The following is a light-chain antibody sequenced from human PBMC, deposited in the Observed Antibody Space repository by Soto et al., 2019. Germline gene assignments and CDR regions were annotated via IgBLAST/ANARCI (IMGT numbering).Light chain of an antibody. V-gene: IGKV3-15*01. Sequence: EIVLTQSPGTLSLSPGERATLSCRASQSINSIYLAWHQQKPGQAPRLLIYGASTRATGIPARFSGSGSGTEFTLTISSLQSEDFAVYYCQQYNNWPSFGQGTKVDIK. J-gene: IGKJ1*01. CDR1: QSINSIY. CDR3: QQYNNWPS. CDR2: GAS.